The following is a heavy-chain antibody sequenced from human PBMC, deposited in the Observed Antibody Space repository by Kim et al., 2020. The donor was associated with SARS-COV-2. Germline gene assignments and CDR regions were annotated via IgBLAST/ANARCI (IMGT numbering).Heavy chain of an antibody. CDR1: GLTFSSYS. V-gene: IGHV3-21*01. Sequence: GGSLRLSCAASGLTFSSYSMNWVRQAPGKGLEWVSSISSSSSYIYYADSVKGRFTISRDNAKNSLYLQMNSLRAEDTAVYYCARDHKHRLLWFGELAAVDYWGRGTLVTVSS. D-gene: IGHD3-10*01. CDR3: ARDHKHRLLWFGELAAVDY. J-gene: IGHJ4*02. CDR2: ISSSSSYI.